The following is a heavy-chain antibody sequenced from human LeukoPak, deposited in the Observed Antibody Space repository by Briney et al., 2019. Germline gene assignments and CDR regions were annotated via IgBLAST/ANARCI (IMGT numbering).Heavy chain of an antibody. V-gene: IGHV3-15*01. CDR2: IRSKTDGGTT. J-gene: IGHJ4*02. Sequence: GGSLRLSCAASGFTFSNAWMSWVRQAPGKGLEWVGRIRSKTDGGTTEYAPPVEGRFTISRDDSKDTLYLLMNSPKTEDTAVYYCSTVRIWGQGTLVTVSS. D-gene: IGHD3-3*02. CDR1: GFTFSNAW. CDR3: STVRI.